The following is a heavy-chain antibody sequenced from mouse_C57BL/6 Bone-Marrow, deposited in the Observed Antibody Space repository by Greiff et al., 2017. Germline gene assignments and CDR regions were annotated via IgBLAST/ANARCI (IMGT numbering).Heavy chain of an antibody. V-gene: IGHV1-81*01. CDR2: IYPRSGNT. CDR3: ARQRLRKRGYAMDY. CDR1: GYTFTSYG. D-gene: IGHD1-1*01. J-gene: IGHJ4*01. Sequence: QVQLQQSGAELARPGASVKLSCKASGYTFTSYGLSWVKQRTGQGLEWIGEIYPRSGNTYYNEKFKGKATLTADKSSSTAYMELRSLTSEDSAVYICARQRLRKRGYAMDYWGQGTSVTVSS.